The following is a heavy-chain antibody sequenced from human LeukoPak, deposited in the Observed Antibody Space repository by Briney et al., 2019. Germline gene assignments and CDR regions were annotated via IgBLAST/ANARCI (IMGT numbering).Heavy chain of an antibody. V-gene: IGHV4-4*09. CDR2: INTKGET. CDR1: GVSMSDYQ. Sequence: PSETLSLTYTVSGVSMSDYQWSWVRQSPEKGQEWIGCINTKGETSYNPSLKSRVTTSVDTSKSQFSLRLTSVTAADTAVYYCATSNDAKIAPFDHWGQGAPVTVSS. J-gene: IGHJ4*02. D-gene: IGHD2-21*01. CDR3: ATSNDAKIAPFDH.